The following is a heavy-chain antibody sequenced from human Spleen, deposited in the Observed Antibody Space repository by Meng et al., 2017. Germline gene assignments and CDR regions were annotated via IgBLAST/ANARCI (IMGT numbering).Heavy chain of an antibody. CDR3: ARKEVTTANFDY. V-gene: IGHV4-34*01. CDR2: INHSGST. J-gene: IGHJ4*02. Sequence: QGQLQEWGAGVLKPSETLSLTCAVYGGSFSGYYWSWIRQPPGKGLEWIGEINHSGSTNYNPSLKSRVTISVDTSKNQFSLKLSSVTAADTAVYYCARKEVTTANFDYWGQGTLVTVSS. CDR1: GGSFSGYY. D-gene: IGHD4-17*01.